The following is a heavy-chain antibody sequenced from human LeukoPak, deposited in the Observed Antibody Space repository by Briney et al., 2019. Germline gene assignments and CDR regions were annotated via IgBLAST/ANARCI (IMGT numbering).Heavy chain of an antibody. Sequence: SETLSLTCTVSGGSISSGDYYWSWIRQPPGKGLEWIGYIYYSGSTYYNPSLKSRVTISVDTSKNQFSLKLSSVTAADTAVYYCASERKGYCSGGSCYFDYWGQGTLVTVSS. CDR3: ASERKGYCSGGSCYFDY. CDR2: IYYSGST. CDR1: GGSISSGDYY. V-gene: IGHV4-30-4*02. D-gene: IGHD2-15*01. J-gene: IGHJ4*02.